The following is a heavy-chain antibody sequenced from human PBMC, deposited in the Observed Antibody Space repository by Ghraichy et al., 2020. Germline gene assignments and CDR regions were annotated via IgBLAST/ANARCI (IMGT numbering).Heavy chain of an antibody. CDR1: GGSFSGYH. CDR3: ARAPPATYDTSGYYPYVFYGMDV. Sequence: SETLSLTCAVYGGSFSGYHWNWIRQPPGKGLEWIGEMNQSGSTNYNPSLKSRVTISVDMFKNQFSLKLSSVTAADTAVYYCARAPPATYDTSGYYPYVFYGMDVWGQGTTLTVSS. V-gene: IGHV4-34*01. D-gene: IGHD3-22*01. J-gene: IGHJ6*02. CDR2: MNQSGST.